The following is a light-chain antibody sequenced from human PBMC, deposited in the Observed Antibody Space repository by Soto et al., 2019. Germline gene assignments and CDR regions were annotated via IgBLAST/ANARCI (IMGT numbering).Light chain of an antibody. V-gene: IGLV2-11*01. CDR3: SSYRSTSTLVV. Sequence: QSALTQPRSVSGSPGQSVTISCSGTSSDVGGYEYVSWYQQHPGKAPRLLIYHVGQRPSGVPDRFSGSKSGTTASLTISGLQADDEAEYYCSSYRSTSTLVVFGGGTKVTVL. J-gene: IGLJ2*01. CDR2: HVG. CDR1: SSDVGGYEY.